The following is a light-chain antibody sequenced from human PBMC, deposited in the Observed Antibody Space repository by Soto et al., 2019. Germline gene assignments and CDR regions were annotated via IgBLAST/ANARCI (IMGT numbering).Light chain of an antibody. J-gene: IGLJ1*01. CDR1: SDDVGGYNY. V-gene: IGLV2-14*03. CDR2: DVT. CDR3: TYFVGSIGLYV. Sequence: QSALNQPASVSGSPGQSITLSCTGNSDDVGGYNYVSWYQQHPGQVPQLIVYDVTNRPPGVSIRFPGSKSGNTASLTISGLQAEDEGDYYGTYFVGSIGLYVFGTGTKVTVL.